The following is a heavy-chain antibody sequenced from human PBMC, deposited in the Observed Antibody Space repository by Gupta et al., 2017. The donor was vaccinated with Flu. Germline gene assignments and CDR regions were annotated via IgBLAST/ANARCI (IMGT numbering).Heavy chain of an antibody. CDR2: IFSNDEK. D-gene: IGHD1-26*01. J-gene: IGHJ6*03. Sequence: QVTLKESGPVLVKPTETLTLTRTVSGFSISNARMGVSWIRHPPGKALEWLAHIFSNDEKSYSTSMRSRLSISKDTSKNQVVLIMTNMDPVDTATYYCARMGYGKYSGSYWGGSAGYYYHMDVWGEGTPVTVSS. V-gene: IGHV2-26*01. CDR3: ARMGYGKYSGSYWGGSAGYYYHMDV. CDR1: GFSISNARMG.